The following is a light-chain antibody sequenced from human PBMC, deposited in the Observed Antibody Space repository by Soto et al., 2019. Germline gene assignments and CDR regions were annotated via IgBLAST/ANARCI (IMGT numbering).Light chain of an antibody. CDR1: NSNIGADYD. CDR2: DNN. V-gene: IGLV1-40*01. J-gene: IGLJ1*01. CDR3: QSYDSSLSGYV. Sequence: QSVLTQPPSVSGAPGQRVTISCTGRNSNIGADYDVHWYQQFPGTAPKLLIYDNNNRPSGVPDRFSGSKSGTSASLAITGLQAEDEADYYCQSYDSSLSGYVFGTGTKLTVL.